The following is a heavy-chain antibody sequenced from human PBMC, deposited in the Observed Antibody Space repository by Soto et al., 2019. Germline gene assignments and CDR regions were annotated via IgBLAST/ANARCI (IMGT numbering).Heavy chain of an antibody. CDR1: GGSFSGYY. J-gene: IGHJ4*02. CDR3: ARPGIAAAGREYYFDY. Sequence: SETLSLTCAVYGGSFSGYYWSWIRQPPGKGLEWIGEINHSGSTNYNPSLKSRVTISVDTSKNQFSLKLSSVTAADTAVYYCARPGIAAAGREYYFDYWGQGTLVTVSS. CDR2: INHSGST. D-gene: IGHD6-13*01. V-gene: IGHV4-34*01.